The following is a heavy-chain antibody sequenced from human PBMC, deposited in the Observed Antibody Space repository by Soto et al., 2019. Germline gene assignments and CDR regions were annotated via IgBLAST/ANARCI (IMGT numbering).Heavy chain of an antibody. CDR1: GGSFSGYY. J-gene: IGHJ5*02. V-gene: IGHV4-34*01. CDR2: INHSGST. Sequence: SETLSLTCAVYGGSFSGYYWSWIRQPPGKGLEWIGEINHSGSTNYNPSLKSRVTISVDTSKNQFSLKLGSVTAADTAVYYCARETDFWSGRRWFDPWGQGTLVTVSS. D-gene: IGHD3-3*01. CDR3: ARETDFWSGRRWFDP.